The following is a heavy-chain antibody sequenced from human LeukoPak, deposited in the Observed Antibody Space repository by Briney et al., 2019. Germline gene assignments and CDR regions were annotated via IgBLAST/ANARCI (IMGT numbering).Heavy chain of an antibody. CDR1: GGSISSYY. V-gene: IGHV4-59*01. D-gene: IGHD3-22*01. Sequence: SETLSLTCTVSGGSISSYYWSWIRQPPGKGLEWIGYIYYSGSTNYNPSLKSRVTVSVDTSKNQFSLKLSSVTAADTAVYYCARARGYYDSSGYYLDAFDIRGQGTMVTVSS. CDR2: IYYSGST. CDR3: ARARGYYDSSGYYLDAFDI. J-gene: IGHJ3*02.